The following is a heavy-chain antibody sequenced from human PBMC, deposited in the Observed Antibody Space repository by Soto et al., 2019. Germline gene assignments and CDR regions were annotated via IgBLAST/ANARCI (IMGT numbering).Heavy chain of an antibody. CDR3: TRGPRPISTGTGAY. V-gene: IGHV3-74*01. D-gene: IGHD3-10*01. CDR2: IYNDGTYS. CDR1: GFDFSNTW. Sequence: PGGSLRLSCATSGFDFSNTWIHWVRQSPGKGLVWISRIYNDGTYSDYADSVRGRFTISRDNVNDTLYLQMNNLRAEDSGLYYCTRGPRPISTGTGAYWGQGTQVTVSS. J-gene: IGHJ4*02.